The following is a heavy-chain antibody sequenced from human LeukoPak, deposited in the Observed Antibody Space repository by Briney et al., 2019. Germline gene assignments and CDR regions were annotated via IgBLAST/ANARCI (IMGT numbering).Heavy chain of an antibody. CDR1: GFTFSDYY. CDR2: ISSSGSTI. CDR3: ARDRTQLWVDY. J-gene: IGHJ4*02. D-gene: IGHD5-18*01. Sequence: GGSLRLSCAASGFTFSDYYMSWIRQAPGKALEWVSYISSSGSTIYYADSVKGRFTISRDNAKNSLYLQMNSLRAEDTAVYYCARDRTQLWVDYWGQGTLVTVSS. V-gene: IGHV3-11*04.